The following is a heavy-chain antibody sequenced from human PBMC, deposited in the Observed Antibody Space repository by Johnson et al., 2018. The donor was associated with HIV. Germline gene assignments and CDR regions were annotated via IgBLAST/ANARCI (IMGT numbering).Heavy chain of an antibody. J-gene: IGHJ3*02. CDR3: ARVRSGRENAFDI. Sequence: VQLVESVGGVVQPGRSLRLSCAASGFTFSSYAMHWVRQAPGKGLEWVSYISSSGSTIYYADSVKGRFTISRDNAKNSLYLQMNSLRTDDTAVYYCARVRSGRENAFDIWGQGTMVTVSS. CDR1: GFTFSSYA. CDR2: ISSSGSTI. D-gene: IGHD1-26*01. V-gene: IGHV3-48*03.